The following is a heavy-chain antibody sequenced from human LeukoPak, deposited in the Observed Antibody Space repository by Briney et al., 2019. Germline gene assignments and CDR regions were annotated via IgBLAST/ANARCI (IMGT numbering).Heavy chain of an antibody. V-gene: IGHV1-2*02. CDR3: ARSFTGGAVAGTSVY. J-gene: IGHJ4*02. D-gene: IGHD6-19*01. Sequence: ASVTVSCKASGYTFTGYYMHWVRQAPGQGLEWMGWINPNSGGTNYAQKFQGRVTMTRDTSISTAYMELSRLRSDDTAVYYCARSFTGGAVAGTSVYWGQGTLVTVSS. CDR2: INPNSGGT. CDR1: GYTFTGYY.